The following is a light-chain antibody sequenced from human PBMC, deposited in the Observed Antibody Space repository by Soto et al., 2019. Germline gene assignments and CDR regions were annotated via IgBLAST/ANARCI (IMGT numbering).Light chain of an antibody. Sequence: QSALTQPASVSGSPGQSITISCTGTSSDVGGLNFVSWYQQHPGKAPKLMIYDVGNRPSGVSNRFSGSKSGNTASLTISGLQAEDEADYYCSSDTSSRTLVVFGGGTQLTVL. CDR1: SSDVGGLNF. CDR2: DVG. V-gene: IGLV2-14*01. J-gene: IGLJ2*01. CDR3: SSDTSSRTLVV.